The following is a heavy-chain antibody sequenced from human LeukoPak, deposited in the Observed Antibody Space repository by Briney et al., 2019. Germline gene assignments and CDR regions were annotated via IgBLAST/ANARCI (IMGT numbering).Heavy chain of an antibody. D-gene: IGHD1-26*01. V-gene: IGHV1-8*03. J-gene: IGHJ4*02. CDR2: MNPNSGNT. CDR1: GYTFTSYA. CDR3: ARVLGIVGATTGFNY. Sequence: ASVKVSCKASGYTFTSYAINWVRQATGQGLEWMGWMNPNSGNTGYTQKFQGRVTITRNTSISTAYTELSSLRSEDTAVYYCARVLGIVGATTGFNYWGQGTLVTLST.